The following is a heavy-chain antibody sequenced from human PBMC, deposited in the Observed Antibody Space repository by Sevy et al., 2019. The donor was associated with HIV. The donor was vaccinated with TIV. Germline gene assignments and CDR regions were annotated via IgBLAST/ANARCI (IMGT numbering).Heavy chain of an antibody. D-gene: IGHD2-2*01. V-gene: IGHV3-21*01. CDR2: ISSSSSYI. J-gene: IGHJ4*02. CDR1: GFTFSSYS. CDR3: ARAGYCSSTSCYAVLGRNRLGFDY. Sequence: GGSLRLSCAASGFTFSSYSMNWVRQAPGKGLEWVSSISSSSSYIYYADSVKGRFTISRDNAKNSLYLQMNSLGAEDTAVYYFARAGYCSSTSCYAVLGRNRLGFDYWGQGTLVTVSS.